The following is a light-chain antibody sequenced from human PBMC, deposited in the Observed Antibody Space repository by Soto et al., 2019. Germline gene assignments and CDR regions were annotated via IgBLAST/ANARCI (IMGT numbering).Light chain of an antibody. V-gene: IGKV3-11*01. CDR2: DAS. CDR3: QQRSNWPSGT. CDR1: QSVSSY. Sequence: EIVLTQSPATLSLSPGERATLSCRASQSVSSYLAWYQQKPGQAPRLLIYDASNRATGIPARFSGSGSGTDFTLTISSREPEDFAVYYCQQRSNWPSGTFGPGTKVDIK. J-gene: IGKJ3*01.